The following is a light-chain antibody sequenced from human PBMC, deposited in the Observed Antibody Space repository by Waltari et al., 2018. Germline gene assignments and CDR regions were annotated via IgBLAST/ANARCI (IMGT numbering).Light chain of an antibody. CDR3: QQYNNLQT. CDR1: QSVTSN. CDR2: DAS. J-gene: IGKJ2*01. V-gene: IGKV3D-15*01. Sequence: EIVMTQSPAALSVSPGERATLSCRARQSVTSNLAWYQKKRGHSPRLLIYDASIRATGIPARFSGRGSGTEFTLTISSLQSEDFAVYYCQQYNNLQTFGQGTKLELK.